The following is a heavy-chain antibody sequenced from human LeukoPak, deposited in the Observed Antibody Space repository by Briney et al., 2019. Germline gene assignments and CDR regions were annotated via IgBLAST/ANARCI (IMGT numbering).Heavy chain of an antibody. J-gene: IGHJ6*03. CDR2: INHSGGT. D-gene: IGHD2-2*01. Sequence: SETLSLTCAVYGGSFSGYYWSWIRQPPGKGLEWIGEINHSGGTNYNPSLKSRVTISVDTSKNQFSLKLSSVTAADTAVYYCASVSYCSSTSCYSRSYYYYYYMDVWGKGTTVTVSS. CDR3: ASVSYCSSTSCYSRSYYYYYYMDV. CDR1: GGSFSGYY. V-gene: IGHV4-34*01.